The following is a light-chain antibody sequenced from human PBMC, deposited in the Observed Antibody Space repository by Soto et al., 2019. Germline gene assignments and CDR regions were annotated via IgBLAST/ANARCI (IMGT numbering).Light chain of an antibody. CDR3: TSYASGSSHVV. CDR2: DVN. J-gene: IGLJ2*01. CDR1: SSDIGGYDY. Sequence: QSALTQPASVSGSPGQSITLSCTGTSSDIGGYDYVSWYQRHPGKAPKLIIYDVNNRPSGVSNRFSGSKSGNTASLTISGLQAEDEAEYYCTSYASGSSHVVFGGGTKLTFL. V-gene: IGLV2-14*01.